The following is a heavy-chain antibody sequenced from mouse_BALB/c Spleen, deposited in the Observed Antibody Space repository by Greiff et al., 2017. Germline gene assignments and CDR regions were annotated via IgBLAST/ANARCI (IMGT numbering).Heavy chain of an antibody. CDR3: ARASPDGNYWYFDV. CDR2: IWAGGST. J-gene: IGHJ1*01. Sequence: VKLQESGPGLVAPSQSLSITCTVSGFSLTSYGVHWVRQPPGKGLEWLGVIWAGGSTNYNSALMSRLSISKDNSKSQVFLKMNSLQTDDTAMYYCARASPDGNYWYFDVWGAGTTVTVSS. D-gene: IGHD2-1*01. CDR1: GFSLTSYG. V-gene: IGHV2-9*02.